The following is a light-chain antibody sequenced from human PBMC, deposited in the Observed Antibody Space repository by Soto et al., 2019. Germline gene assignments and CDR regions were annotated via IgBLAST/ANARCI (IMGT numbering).Light chain of an antibody. J-gene: IGKJ1*01. CDR2: WAS. Sequence: DIVMTQSPESLAVSLGERATINCKSSQSVLSRSNNKNCLAWYQQKSGQPPKLLIYWASARESGVPDRFSGRESQTDFTLTISSLQAEDVAEYYCQHYHTIPWTFRQGTRVEIK. V-gene: IGKV4-1*01. CDR1: QSVLSRSNNKNC. CDR3: QHYHTIPWT.